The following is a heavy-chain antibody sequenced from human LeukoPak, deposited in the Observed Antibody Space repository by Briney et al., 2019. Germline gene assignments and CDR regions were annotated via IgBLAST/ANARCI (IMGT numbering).Heavy chain of an antibody. D-gene: IGHD5-18*01. V-gene: IGHV1-8*01. Sequence: ASVKVSCKASGYTFTSYDINWVRQATGQGLEWMGWMNPNSGNTGYAQKFQGRVTMTRNTSISTAYMELSSLRSEDTAVYYCARGGGYSYGYLPDEFDYWGQGTLVTVSS. J-gene: IGHJ4*02. CDR3: ARGGGYSYGYLPDEFDY. CDR2: MNPNSGNT. CDR1: GYTFTSYD.